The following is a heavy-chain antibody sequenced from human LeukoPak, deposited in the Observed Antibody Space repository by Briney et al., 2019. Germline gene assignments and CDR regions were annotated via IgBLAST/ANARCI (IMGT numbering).Heavy chain of an antibody. D-gene: IGHD3-22*01. J-gene: IGHJ6*03. V-gene: IGHV3-48*03. CDR1: GFTFSSYE. Sequence: GGSLRLSCAASGFTFSSYEMNWVRQAPGKGLEWVSYISSSGSTIYYADSVKGRFTISRDNAKNSLYLQMNSLRAEDTAVYYCARDHYYDSSGYWGYYYYYYMDVWGKGTTVTVSS. CDR3: ARDHYYDSSGYWGYYYYYYMDV. CDR2: ISSSGSTI.